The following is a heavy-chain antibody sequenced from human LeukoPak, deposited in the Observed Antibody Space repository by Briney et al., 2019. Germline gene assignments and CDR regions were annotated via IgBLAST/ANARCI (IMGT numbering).Heavy chain of an antibody. V-gene: IGHV3-30-3*01. CDR3: ARDERGFDP. J-gene: IGHJ5*02. Sequence: GGCLRLSCVASGFTFSSYAMHWVRQAPGKGLEGGAVISYDGSNKYYADSVKGRFTISRDNAKNTLYLQMNSLRAEDTAVYYCARDERGFDPWGQGTLVTVSS. CDR1: GFTFSSYA. CDR2: ISYDGSNK. D-gene: IGHD3-10*01.